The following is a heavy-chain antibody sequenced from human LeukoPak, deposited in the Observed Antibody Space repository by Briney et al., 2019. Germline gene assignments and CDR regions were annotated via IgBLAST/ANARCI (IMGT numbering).Heavy chain of an antibody. J-gene: IGHJ3*02. CDR3: ARGGQWDAFDI. Sequence: SETLSLTCTVSGGSISSYYWSWIRQPPGKGLEWIGYIYYSGSTNYNPSLKSRVTISVDTSKNQFSLKLSSATAADTAVYYCARGGQWDAFDIWGQGTMVTVSS. D-gene: IGHD6-19*01. V-gene: IGHV4-59*01. CDR2: IYYSGST. CDR1: GGSISSYY.